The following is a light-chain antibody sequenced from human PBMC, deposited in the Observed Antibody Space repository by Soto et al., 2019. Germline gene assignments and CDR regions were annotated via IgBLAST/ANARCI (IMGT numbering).Light chain of an antibody. Sequence: QSVLTQPASVSGSPGQSITIPCTGTSSDVGGYNYVSWYQQHPGKAPKLMIYDVSQRPSGVPDRFSGSKSGNTASLTVSGLQAEDEADYYCSSYAGAHIVFGTGTKVTVL. J-gene: IGLJ1*01. V-gene: IGLV2-8*01. CDR2: DVS. CDR3: SSYAGAHIV. CDR1: SSDVGGYNY.